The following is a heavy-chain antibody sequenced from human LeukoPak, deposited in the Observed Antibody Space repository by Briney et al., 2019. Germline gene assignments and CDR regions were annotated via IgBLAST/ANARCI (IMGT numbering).Heavy chain of an antibody. V-gene: IGHV1-2*02. J-gene: IGHJ4*02. Sequence: ASVTVSCKASGYTFTGYYMHWVRQAPGQGLEWMGWINPNSGGTNYAQKFQGRVTMTRDTSISTAYMELSRLRSDDTAVYYCARVGKRLRLGDYFVYWGQGTLVTVSS. CDR2: INPNSGGT. CDR1: GYTFTGYY. D-gene: IGHD3-16*01. CDR3: ARVGKRLRLGDYFVY.